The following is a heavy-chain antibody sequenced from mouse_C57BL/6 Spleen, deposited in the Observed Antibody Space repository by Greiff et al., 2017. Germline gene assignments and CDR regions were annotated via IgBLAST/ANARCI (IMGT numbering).Heavy chain of an antibody. CDR2: INPGNSDT. CDR3: TRRDLRDYAMDY. CDR1: GYTFTSYW. D-gene: IGHD1-1*01. J-gene: IGHJ4*01. Sequence: VHVKQSGTVLARPGASVKMSCKTSGYTFTSYWMHWGNQRPGQGLEWIGAINPGNSDTSYNQKFKGKAKLTAVTSASTAYMELSSLTNEDSAVYYSTRRDLRDYAMDYWGQGTSVTVSS. V-gene: IGHV1-5*01.